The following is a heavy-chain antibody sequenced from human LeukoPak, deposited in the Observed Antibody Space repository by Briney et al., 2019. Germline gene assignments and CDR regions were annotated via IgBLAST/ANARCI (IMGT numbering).Heavy chain of an antibody. Sequence: SETLSLTCTVSGGSTSSDSYSWGWIRQPPGKGLEWIGEINHSGSTNYNPSLKSRVTISVDTSKNQFSLKLSSVTAADTAVYYCARGHITMTLQHWGQGTLVTVSS. CDR3: ARGHITMTLQH. CDR1: GGSTSSDSYS. D-gene: IGHD3-22*01. CDR2: INHSGST. J-gene: IGHJ1*01. V-gene: IGHV4-39*07.